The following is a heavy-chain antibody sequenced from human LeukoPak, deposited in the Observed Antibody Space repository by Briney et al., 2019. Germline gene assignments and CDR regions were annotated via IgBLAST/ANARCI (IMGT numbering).Heavy chain of an antibody. CDR2: IYYSGST. D-gene: IGHD5-18*01. CDR3: ARDLGYNYGPACFDL. V-gene: IGHV4-30-4*01. Sequence: SETLSLTCTVSGGSISSGDYYWSWIRQPPGKGLEWIGYIYYSGSTDYKPSLKSRVTTSLDPSKNQLSLRLKSVTAADTAVYYCARDLGYNYGPACFDLWGQGILVTVSS. J-gene: IGHJ4*02. CDR1: GGSISSGDYY.